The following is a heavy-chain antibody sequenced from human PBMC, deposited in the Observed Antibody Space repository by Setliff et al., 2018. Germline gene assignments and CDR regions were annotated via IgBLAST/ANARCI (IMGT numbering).Heavy chain of an antibody. CDR2: IKRKTDGETT. Sequence: GGSLRLSCAASGFTFSNAWMSWVRQAPGKGLEWVGQIKRKTDGETTDYAAPVKGRFTISRDNSKNTLYLQMNSLRTEDTAVYYCARDVKPKLNYNFWSGELDSWGQGTLVTVSS. CDR3: ARDVKPKLNYNFWSGELDS. CDR1: GFTFSNAW. V-gene: IGHV3-15*01. J-gene: IGHJ4*02. D-gene: IGHD3-3*01.